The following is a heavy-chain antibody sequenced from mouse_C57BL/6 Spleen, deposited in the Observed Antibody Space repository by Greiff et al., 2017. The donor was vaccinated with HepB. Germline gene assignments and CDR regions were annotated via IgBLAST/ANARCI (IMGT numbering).Heavy chain of an antibody. V-gene: IGHV3-1*01. CDR2: ISYSGST. CDR1: GYSITSGYD. CDR3: ARGDYDVGYYAMDY. D-gene: IGHD2-4*01. Sequence: EVQLQESGPGMVKPSQSLSLTCTVTGYSITSGYDWHWIRHFPGNKLEWMGYISYSGSTNYNPSLKSRISITHDTSKNHFFLKLNSVTTEDTATYYCARGDYDVGYYAMDYWGQGTSVTVSS. J-gene: IGHJ4*01.